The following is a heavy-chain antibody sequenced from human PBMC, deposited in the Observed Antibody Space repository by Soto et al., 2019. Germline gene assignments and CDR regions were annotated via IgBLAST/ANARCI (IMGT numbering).Heavy chain of an antibody. J-gene: IGHJ5*02. CDR1: GGSISSGGYS. V-gene: IGHV4-30-2*01. CDR2: IYHSGST. CDR3: ARVPGP. Sequence: QLQLQESGSGLVKPSQTLSLTCAVSGGSISSGGYSWSWIRQPPGKGLEWIGYIYHSGSTYYNPSLTSRATISVARSKTHFSLKLRSVTASATAVYYCARVPGPWGQGTLVTVSS.